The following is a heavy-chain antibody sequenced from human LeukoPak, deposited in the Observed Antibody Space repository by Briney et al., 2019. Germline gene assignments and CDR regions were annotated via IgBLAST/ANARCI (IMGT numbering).Heavy chain of an antibody. D-gene: IGHD4-23*01. CDR3: ARGNSNFDS. V-gene: IGHV3-20*01. Sequence: PGGSLRLSCVASGFIFDDYGMSWVRQVPGKGLEWLSGIHRNDGGTIYADSVRGRFTISRDSAKRSLYLHMNSLRVEDTALYHCARGNSNFDSWGQGTLVTVSS. CDR2: IHRNDGGT. J-gene: IGHJ4*02. CDR1: GFIFDDYG.